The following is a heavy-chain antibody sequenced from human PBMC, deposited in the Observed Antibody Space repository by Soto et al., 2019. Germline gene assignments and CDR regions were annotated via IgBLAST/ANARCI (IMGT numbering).Heavy chain of an antibody. Sequence: QLQLQESGSGLVKPSQTLSLTCAVSGGSVNSAGYSWSWIRQPPGKGLEWIGYIYHSGSTYYNLSLKSRVTLLLDRDKNHFSLKLSFVTAADTAVYYCARVPIYYDSSGFYHYGAFDNWGQGTMVTVSS. D-gene: IGHD3-22*01. J-gene: IGHJ3*02. CDR1: GGSVNSAGYS. V-gene: IGHV4-30-2*01. CDR2: IYHSGST. CDR3: ARVPIYYDSSGFYHYGAFDN.